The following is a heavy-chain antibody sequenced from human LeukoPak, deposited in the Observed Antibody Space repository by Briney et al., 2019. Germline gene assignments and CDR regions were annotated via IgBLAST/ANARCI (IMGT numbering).Heavy chain of an antibody. CDR3: AREGSGPYGMDV. J-gene: IGHJ6*02. D-gene: IGHD3-10*01. V-gene: IGHV4-59*12. CDR2: IYYSGST. CDR1: GGSISSYY. Sequence: SETLSLTCTVSGGSISSYYWSWIRQPPGKGLEWIGYIYYSGSTNYNPSLKSRVTISVDTSKNQFSLKLSSVTAADTAVYYCAREGSGPYGMDVWGQGTTVTVSS.